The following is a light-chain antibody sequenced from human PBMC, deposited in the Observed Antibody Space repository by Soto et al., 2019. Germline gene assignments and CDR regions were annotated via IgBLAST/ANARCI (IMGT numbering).Light chain of an antibody. Sequence: QSVLTQPASVSGSPGQSITISCTGTSSDVGGYNYVSWYQQHPGKAPKLMIYDVSNRPSGVSNRFSGSKSGNTASLTISGLQAEDEVDYYRSSYTSSSTSVFGTGTKVTVL. CDR1: SSDVGGYNY. V-gene: IGLV2-14*01. J-gene: IGLJ1*01. CDR2: DVS. CDR3: SSYTSSSTSV.